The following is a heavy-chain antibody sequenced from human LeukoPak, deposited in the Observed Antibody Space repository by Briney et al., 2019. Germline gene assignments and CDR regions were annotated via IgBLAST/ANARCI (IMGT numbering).Heavy chain of an antibody. J-gene: IGHJ3*02. CDR2: LYSRGSP. D-gene: IGHD1-1*01. Sequence: SETLSLTCTVSGASISTYYWRWIRQSPGKGLEWIGYLYSRGSPNYNPSLKRRVTISVDTSKNHFSLTLSSVTAADTAVYYCARLQPNSGEWAFDIWGQGTMVTVSS. CDR3: ARLQPNSGEWAFDI. CDR1: GASISTYY. V-gene: IGHV4-59*01.